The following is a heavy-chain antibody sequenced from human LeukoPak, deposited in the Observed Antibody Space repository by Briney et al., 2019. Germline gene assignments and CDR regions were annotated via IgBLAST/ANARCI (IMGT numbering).Heavy chain of an antibody. CDR1: SASVSSYY. V-gene: IGHV4-59*02. Sequence: SETLSLTCTVSSASVSSYYWSWVRQPPGGGLEWIGYISNSGSPSYNPSFKSRVTLSADTSKNHLSLKLNSVTPADTAVYFCARGGAGPLRDWGQGTLVTVSS. D-gene: IGHD3-16*01. CDR3: ARGGAGPLRD. CDR2: ISNSGSP. J-gene: IGHJ4*02.